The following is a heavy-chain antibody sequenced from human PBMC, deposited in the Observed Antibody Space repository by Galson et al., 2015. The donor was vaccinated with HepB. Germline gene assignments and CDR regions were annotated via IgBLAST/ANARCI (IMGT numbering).Heavy chain of an antibody. D-gene: IGHD4-11*01. V-gene: IGHV3-7*01. Sequence: SLRLSCAASGFTFSTYWMSWVRQAPGKGLEWVADIKEDGTEKDYVDSVKGRFTISRDNAENSLYLQMSSLRAEDTAVYYCTRGRLTTDYWGQGTLVTVSS. CDR2: IKEDGTEK. CDR1: GFTFSTYW. J-gene: IGHJ4*02. CDR3: TRGRLTTDY.